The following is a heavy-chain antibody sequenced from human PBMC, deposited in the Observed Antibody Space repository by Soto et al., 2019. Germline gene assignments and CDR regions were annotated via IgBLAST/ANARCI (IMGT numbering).Heavy chain of an antibody. CDR1: GFTLSTYD. CDR2: ISYDGHNK. D-gene: IGHD5-18*01. Sequence: GGSLRLSCAASGFTLSTYDMHCVRQAPGKGLEWVAVISYDGHNKYYADSVKGRFTISRDNSKNTLYLQMNSLRAEDTAVYYCARGRPNTAMRLYYFDYWGQGTLVTVSS. V-gene: IGHV3-30*03. J-gene: IGHJ4*02. CDR3: ARGRPNTAMRLYYFDY.